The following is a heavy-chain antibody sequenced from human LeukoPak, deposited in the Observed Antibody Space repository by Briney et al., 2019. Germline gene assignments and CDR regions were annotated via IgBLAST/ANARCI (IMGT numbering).Heavy chain of an antibody. J-gene: IGHJ3*02. V-gene: IGHV4-59*01. CDR1: GGSISTYY. Sequence: KASETLSLTCTVSGGSISTYYWSWLRQPPGKGLEWIGYVYYSGSTNYNPSLKSRVTISADTSKNQFSLRLTSVTAADTAVYYCARGLNNRKSGRRFDVFEIWGQGTMVTVSS. CDR2: VYYSGST. D-gene: IGHD1-14*01. CDR3: ARGLNNRKSGRRFDVFEI.